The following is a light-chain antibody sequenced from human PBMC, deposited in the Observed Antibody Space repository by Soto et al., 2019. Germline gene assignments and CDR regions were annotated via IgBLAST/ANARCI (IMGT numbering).Light chain of an antibody. CDR1: QSFSSY. J-gene: IGKJ1*01. Sequence: EIVLTQSPATLSLSPGERATLSCRASQSFSSYLAWYQQQPGQAPRLLIYDASNRATGIPARFSGSGSGTDFTLTISSLEPEDFAVYYCQQRSNWPPWTFGHGTKVEIK. V-gene: IGKV3-11*01. CDR3: QQRSNWPPWT. CDR2: DAS.